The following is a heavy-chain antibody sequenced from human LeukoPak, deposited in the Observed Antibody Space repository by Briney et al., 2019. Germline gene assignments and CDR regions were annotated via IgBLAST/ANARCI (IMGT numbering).Heavy chain of an antibody. J-gene: IGHJ4*02. V-gene: IGHV3-23*01. CDR3: AKEDKRGYSGYDRLDY. D-gene: IGHD5-12*01. Sequence: GGSLRLSCAASGFTFSSYAMSWVRQAPGKGLEWVSAISGSGGSTYYADSVRGRFTISRDNSKSTLYLQMNSLRAEDTAVYYCAKEDKRGYSGYDRLDYWGQGTLVTVSS. CDR2: ISGSGGST. CDR1: GFTFSSYA.